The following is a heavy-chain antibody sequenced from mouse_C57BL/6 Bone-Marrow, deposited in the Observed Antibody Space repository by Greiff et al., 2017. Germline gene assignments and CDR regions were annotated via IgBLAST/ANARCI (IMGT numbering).Heavy chain of an antibody. CDR1: GYTFTSYR. D-gene: IGHD1-2*01. J-gene: IGHJ2*01. CDR2: SDPNSGGT. Sequence: QVQLQQPGAELVKPGASVKLSCKASGYTFTSYRMHWVKQRPGRGLEWIGRSDPNSGGTKYKEKFKSKATLAVDKPSSTAYMQLSSLTSEDSAVYYCARGRLSYWGRGTTLTVST. CDR3: ARGRLSY. V-gene: IGHV1-72*01.